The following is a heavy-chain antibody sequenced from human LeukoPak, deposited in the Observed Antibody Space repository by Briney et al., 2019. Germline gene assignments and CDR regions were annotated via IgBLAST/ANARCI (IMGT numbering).Heavy chain of an antibody. Sequence: GESLKISCKGSGYSFTSYWIGWVRQMPGKGLEWMGIIYPGDSDTRYSPSFQGQVTISADKSISTAYLQWSSLKASDTAMYYCATYHAYGDYETAFDIWGQGTMVTVSS. J-gene: IGHJ3*02. V-gene: IGHV5-51*01. CDR3: ATYHAYGDYETAFDI. CDR1: GYSFTSYW. CDR2: IYPGDSDT. D-gene: IGHD4-17*01.